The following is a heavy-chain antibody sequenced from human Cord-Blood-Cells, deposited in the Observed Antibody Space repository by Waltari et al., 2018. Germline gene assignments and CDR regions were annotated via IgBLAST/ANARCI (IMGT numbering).Heavy chain of an antibody. J-gene: IGHJ6*02. CDR2: IYYSGSP. Sequence: QVQLQESGPGLVKPSQTLSLTCTVSGGSISSGGYYWSWIRQHPGKGLEWIGYIYYSGSPYYNPSLKSRVTISVDTSKNQFSLKLSSVTAADTAVYYCARDSKPTVTTGPYYYGMDVWGQGTTVTVSS. CDR3: ARDSKPTVTTGPYYYGMDV. CDR1: GGSISSGGYY. V-gene: IGHV4-31*03. D-gene: IGHD4-17*01.